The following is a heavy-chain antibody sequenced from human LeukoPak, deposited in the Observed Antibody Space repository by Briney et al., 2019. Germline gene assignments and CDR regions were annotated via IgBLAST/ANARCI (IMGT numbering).Heavy chain of an antibody. CDR2: ISPSGGST. V-gene: IGHV1-46*01. CDR1: GYTFTSNY. CDR3: ARDQYYYGSGRKFDP. D-gene: IGHD3-10*01. Sequence: ASVKVSCKAFGYTFTSNYMHWVRQAPGQGPEWMGVISPSGGSTTYAQKFQGRVTLTRDMSTSTDYLELRSLRSDDTAVYYCARDQYYYGSGRKFDPWGQGTLVTVSS. J-gene: IGHJ5*02.